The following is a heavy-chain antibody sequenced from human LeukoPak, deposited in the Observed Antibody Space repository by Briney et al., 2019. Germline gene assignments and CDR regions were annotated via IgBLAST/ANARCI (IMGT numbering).Heavy chain of an antibody. D-gene: IGHD6-13*01. CDR3: ARGLLVGEQQLVS. V-gene: IGHV3-33*01. Sequence: PGGSLRLSCAASGFTFSSYGMHWVRQAPGKGLEWVAVIWYDGSNKYYADSVKGRFTISRDNSKNTLYLQMNSLRAEDTAVYYCARGLLVGEQQLVSWGQGTLVTVSS. CDR1: GFTFSSYG. J-gene: IGHJ4*02. CDR2: IWYDGSNK.